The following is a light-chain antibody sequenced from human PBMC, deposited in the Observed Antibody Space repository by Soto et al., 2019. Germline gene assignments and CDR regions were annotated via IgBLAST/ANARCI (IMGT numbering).Light chain of an antibody. J-gene: IGLJ2*01. CDR1: SSDVGRYKY. V-gene: IGLV2-14*01. CDR3: SSYTTSNTLV. CDR2: DVT. Sequence: QSALTQPASVSGSPGQSITISCTGTSSDVGRYKYVSWYQQQPGKAPKLLIYDVTYRPSGVSYRFSGSKSGNTASLIISGLQAEDEADYYCSSYTTSNTLVFGGGTKVTVL.